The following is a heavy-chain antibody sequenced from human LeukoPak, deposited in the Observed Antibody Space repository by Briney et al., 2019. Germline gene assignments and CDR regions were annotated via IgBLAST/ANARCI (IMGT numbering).Heavy chain of an antibody. CDR2: IYYSGST. J-gene: IGHJ3*02. V-gene: IGHV4-39*01. D-gene: IGHD3-3*01. Sequence: SETLSLTCTVSGGSISSSGYYWGWIRQPPGKGLEWIGSIYYSGSTYYNPSLKSRVTISVDTSKNQFSLKLSSVTAADTAVYLCARHMAIFGVVTRTHDAFDIWGQGTMVTVSS. CDR3: ARHMAIFGVVTRTHDAFDI. CDR1: GGSISSSGYY.